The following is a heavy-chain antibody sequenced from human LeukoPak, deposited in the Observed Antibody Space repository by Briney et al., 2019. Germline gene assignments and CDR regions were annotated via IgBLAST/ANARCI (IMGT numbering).Heavy chain of an antibody. J-gene: IGHJ6*02. CDR3: ARQEIGYYYGMDV. CDR1: GYSFTSYW. V-gene: IGHV5-51*01. Sequence: GESLKISCKGSGYSFTSYWIGWVRQMPGKGLEWMGIIYPGDSDTRYSPSFQGQVTISADKSISTAYLQWSSLKTSDTAMHYCARQEIGYYYGMDVWGQGTTVTVSS. D-gene: IGHD3-10*01. CDR2: IYPGDSDT.